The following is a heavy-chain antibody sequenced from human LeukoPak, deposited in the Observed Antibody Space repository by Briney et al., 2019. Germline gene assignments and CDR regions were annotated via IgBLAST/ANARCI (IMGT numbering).Heavy chain of an antibody. CDR3: ARDLSYGYYYYMDV. CDR2: IKQDGSEK. D-gene: IGHD5-18*01. CDR1: GFTFSSYW. Sequence: GGSLRLSCAAFGFTFSSYWMSWVRQAPGKGLEWVANIKQDGSEKYYVDSVKGRFTISRDNAKNSLYLQMNSLRAEDTAVYYCARDLSYGYYYYMDVWGKGTTVTVSS. V-gene: IGHV3-7*01. J-gene: IGHJ6*03.